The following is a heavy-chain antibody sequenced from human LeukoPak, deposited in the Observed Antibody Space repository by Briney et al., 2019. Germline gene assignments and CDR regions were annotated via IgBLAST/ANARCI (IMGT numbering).Heavy chain of an antibody. Sequence: GGSLRLSCAASGFTFNKYAIKWVRQAPGKGLEYVSSISSNGDSTYYVNSVKGRFTISRDNAKNSLYLQMTSLRAEDTAVYYCARAPTGYCSSASCYTDAFDIWGQGTMVTVSS. CDR2: ISSNGDST. D-gene: IGHD2-2*02. CDR3: ARAPTGYCSSASCYTDAFDI. CDR1: GFTFNKYA. J-gene: IGHJ3*02. V-gene: IGHV3-64*01.